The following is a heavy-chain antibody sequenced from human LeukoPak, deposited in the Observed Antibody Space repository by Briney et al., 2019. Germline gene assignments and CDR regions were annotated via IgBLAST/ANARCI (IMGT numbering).Heavy chain of an antibody. J-gene: IGHJ4*02. CDR3: ARVSPDLWELYHDY. CDR1: GYTFTSYG. CDR2: ISAYNGNT. V-gene: IGHV1-18*01. D-gene: IGHD1-26*01. Sequence: ASVKVSCKASGYTFTSYGISWVRQAPGQGLEWMGWISAYNGNTNYAQKLQGRVTMTTDTSTSTAYMELRSLRSDDTAVYYCARVSPDLWELYHDYWGQGTLVTVSS.